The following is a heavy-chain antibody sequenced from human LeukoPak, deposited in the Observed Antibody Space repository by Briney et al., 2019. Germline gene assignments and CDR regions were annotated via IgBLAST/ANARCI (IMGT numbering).Heavy chain of an antibody. Sequence: SETLSLTCSVSGGSISGYYWSWSRQPPGRGLEWIGYIYYSGSTNYNPSLKSRVTISVDTSKNQFSLKLSSVTAADTAVYYCARGNGDNNLDYWGQGTLVTVSS. D-gene: IGHD5-24*01. J-gene: IGHJ4*02. CDR3: ARGNGDNNLDY. CDR2: IYYSGST. CDR1: GGSISGYY. V-gene: IGHV4-59*01.